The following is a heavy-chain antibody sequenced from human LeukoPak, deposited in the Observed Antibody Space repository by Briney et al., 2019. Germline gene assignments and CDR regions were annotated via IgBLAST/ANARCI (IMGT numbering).Heavy chain of an antibody. D-gene: IGHD6-19*01. J-gene: IGHJ4*02. CDR2: IYPADSTA. CDR1: GYSFTTYW. V-gene: IGHV5-51*01. Sequence: GESLKISCKASGYSFTTYWIGWVRQMPGKGLEWMGIIYPADSTAHYSPSFQGQVTISADKSISTAYLQWSSLKASDTAMYYCARAGDSSGWYEGIVDWGQGTLVTVSS. CDR3: ARAGDSSGWYEGIVD.